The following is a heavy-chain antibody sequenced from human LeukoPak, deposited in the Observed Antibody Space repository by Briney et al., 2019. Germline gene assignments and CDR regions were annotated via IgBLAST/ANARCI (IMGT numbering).Heavy chain of an antibody. J-gene: IGHJ4*02. V-gene: IGHV1-2*02. CDR1: GYTFTSYG. D-gene: IGHD5-18*01. CDR2: INPNSGGT. CDR3: ARALLPFTAMADFDY. Sequence: GASVEVSCKASGYTFTSYGISWVRQAPGQGLEWMGWINPNSGGTNYAQKFQGRVTMTRDTSISTAYMELSRLRSDDTAVYYCARALLPFTAMADFDYWGQGTLVTVSS.